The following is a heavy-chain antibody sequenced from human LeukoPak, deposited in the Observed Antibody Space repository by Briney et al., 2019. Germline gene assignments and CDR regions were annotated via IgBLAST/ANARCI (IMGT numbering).Heavy chain of an antibody. D-gene: IGHD3-10*01. Sequence: GGSLRLSCAASGFTFSSYNMKWVRQAPGKGLEYVSAVSGNGGSTYYADSVKGRFTISRDNSKNTLYLQMSSLRAEDTAVYYCVKAVYYGSGSYPLFDPWGQGTLVTVSS. V-gene: IGHV3-64D*06. CDR3: VKAVYYGSGSYPLFDP. J-gene: IGHJ5*02. CDR1: GFTFSSYN. CDR2: VSGNGGST.